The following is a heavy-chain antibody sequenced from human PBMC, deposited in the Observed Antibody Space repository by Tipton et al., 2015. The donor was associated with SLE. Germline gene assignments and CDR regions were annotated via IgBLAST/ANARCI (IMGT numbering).Heavy chain of an antibody. CDR2: ISAYNDNT. CDR3: ASSTWSHYYYYYAMDV. V-gene: IGHV1-18*01. D-gene: IGHD6-13*01. J-gene: IGHJ6*02. CDR1: GYTFTSYG. Sequence: QSGPEVKKPGASVKVSCKASGYTFTSYGISWVRQAPGQGLERMGWISAYNDNTNYSQKLQGRVTMTTDTSTNTAYMELRSLRSDDTAVYYCASSTWSHYYYYYAMDVWGQGTTVTVSS.